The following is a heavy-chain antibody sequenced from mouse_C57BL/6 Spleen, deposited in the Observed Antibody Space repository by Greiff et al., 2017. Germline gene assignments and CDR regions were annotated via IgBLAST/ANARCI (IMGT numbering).Heavy chain of an antibody. CDR2: IDPSSGGT. J-gene: IGHJ2*01. CDR3: ARWRGYDFDD. CDR1: GYTFTSYW. Sequence: QVQLQQPGAELVKPGASVKLSCKASGYTFTSYWMHWVKQRPGRGLEWIGRIDPSSGGTKYNEKFKNKATLTVDKPSSTVYVQLSRWTSEDSAVYDCARWRGYDFDDWGQGTTLTVSS. D-gene: IGHD2-2*01. V-gene: IGHV1-72*01.